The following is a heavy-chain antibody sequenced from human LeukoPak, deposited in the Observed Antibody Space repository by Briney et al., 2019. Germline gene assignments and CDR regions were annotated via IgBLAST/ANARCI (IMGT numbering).Heavy chain of an antibody. CDR2: IYYSGST. D-gene: IGHD3-9*01. Sequence: PSETLSLTCTVSGGSVSSGSYYWSWIRQPPGKGLEWIGYIYYSGSTNYNPSLKSRVTISVDTSKNQFSLKLSSVTAADTAVYYCARMIRPYDILTGYYGANWFDPWGQGTLVTVSS. J-gene: IGHJ5*02. V-gene: IGHV4-61*01. CDR3: ARMIRPYDILTGYYGANWFDP. CDR1: GGSVSSGSYY.